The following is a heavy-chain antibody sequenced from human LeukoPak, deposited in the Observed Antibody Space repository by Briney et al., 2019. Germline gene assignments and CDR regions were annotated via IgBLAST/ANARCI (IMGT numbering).Heavy chain of an antibody. D-gene: IGHD6-13*01. Sequence: SETLSLTCAVHGESFSAYFWSWIRQVPGKGLEWIGEIDHRGSTNYNLSLKSRGTISVDTSKNHFSLSLTSVTAADTATYYCASRSLTLAAARCFDAWGQGTVVTVSS. J-gene: IGHJ4*03. CDR3: ASRSLTLAAARCFDA. CDR2: IDHRGST. V-gene: IGHV4-34*01. CDR1: GESFSAYF.